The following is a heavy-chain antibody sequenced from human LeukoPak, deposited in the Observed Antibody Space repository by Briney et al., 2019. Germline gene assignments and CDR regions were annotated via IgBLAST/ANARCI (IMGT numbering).Heavy chain of an antibody. CDR2: ITYDGYYK. J-gene: IGHJ4*02. Sequence: GGSLRLSCAASGFTFSTYWMTWVRQAPGKGLEWVALITYDGYYKYYSDSVKGRFTISSDTSKNTLSLQMNSLRAEDTAVYYCARDLSPVVRASPMGYWGQGTLVTVSS. CDR1: GFTFSTYW. CDR3: ARDLSPVVRASPMGY. D-gene: IGHD3-10*01. V-gene: IGHV3-30*03.